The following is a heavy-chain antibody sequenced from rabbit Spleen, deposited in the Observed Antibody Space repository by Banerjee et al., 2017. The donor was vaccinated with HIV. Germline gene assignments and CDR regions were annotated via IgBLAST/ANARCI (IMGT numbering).Heavy chain of an antibody. Sequence: QEQLEESGGGLVKPGGTLTLTCTVSGFSFSSNWICWVRQAPGKGLEWIACINAVTGKAVNASWAKGRFTFSSHNAQNTLYLQLSTLTAADTATYFCARADVNSGRNIYYGMDLWGQGTLVTVS. J-gene: IGHJ6*01. V-gene: IGHV1S45*01. D-gene: IGHD1-1*01. CDR3: ARADVNSGRNIYYGMDL. CDR2: INAVTGKA. CDR1: GFSFSSNW.